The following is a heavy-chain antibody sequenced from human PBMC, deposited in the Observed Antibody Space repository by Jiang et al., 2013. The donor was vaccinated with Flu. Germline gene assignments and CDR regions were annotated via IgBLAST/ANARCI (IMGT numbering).Heavy chain of an antibody. D-gene: IGHD2/OR15-2a*01. Sequence: SGAEVRKPGSSVKVSCKAPGGTLSTYGIHWVRQAPGQGLEWMGGIIPIFGTTTYAQRFQGRLTITADMSTSTAYMELRSLRSEDTAVYYCTRASEAIGWFDP. J-gene: IGHJ5*02. V-gene: IGHV1-69*06. CDR2: IIPIFGTT. CDR1: GGTLSTYG. CDR3: TRASEAIGWFDP.